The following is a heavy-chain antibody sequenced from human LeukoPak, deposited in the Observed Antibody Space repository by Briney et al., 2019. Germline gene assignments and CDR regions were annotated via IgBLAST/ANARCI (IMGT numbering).Heavy chain of an antibody. CDR1: GGSISSDY. CDR3: ARLLGWSGPINWFDP. J-gene: IGHJ5*02. V-gene: IGHV4-59*08. D-gene: IGHD3-3*01. CDR2: VYYSGIT. Sequence: SETLSLTCTVSGGSISSDYWSWIRQPPGKGLEWIGYVYYSGITNYNPSLKSRVTISVGTSTNHFSLKLTSVTAADTAVYYCARLLGWSGPINWFDPWGRGTLVTVSS.